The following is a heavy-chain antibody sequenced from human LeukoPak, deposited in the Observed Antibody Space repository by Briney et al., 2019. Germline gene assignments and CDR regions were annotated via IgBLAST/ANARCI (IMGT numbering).Heavy chain of an antibody. CDR1: GGSISSGGYY. CDR3: ARVASPFPFDY. Sequence: SETLSLTCTVSGGSISSGGYYWSWIRQPPGKGLEWIGEINHSGSTNYNPSLKSRVTISVDTSKNQFSLKLSSVTAADTAVYYCARVASPFPFDYWGQGTLVTVSS. J-gene: IGHJ4*02. V-gene: IGHV4-39*07. D-gene: IGHD2/OR15-2a*01. CDR2: INHSGST.